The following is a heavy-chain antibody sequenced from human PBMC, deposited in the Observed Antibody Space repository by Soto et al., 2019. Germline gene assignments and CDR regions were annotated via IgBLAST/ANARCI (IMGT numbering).Heavy chain of an antibody. CDR2: ISTYTGNT. D-gene: IGHD6-19*01. CDR3: AGDSSGWSNYF. J-gene: IGHJ4*02. CDR1: GYTFTSYG. Sequence: QVQLVQSGAEVKKPGASVKVSCKASGYTFTSYGISWVRQAPGQGLEWMGWISTYTGNTNYAQKLQGRVTMSTDTATSTAYMERRSLRSADTAVYYCAGDSSGWSNYFWGQGTLVTVSS. V-gene: IGHV1-18*01.